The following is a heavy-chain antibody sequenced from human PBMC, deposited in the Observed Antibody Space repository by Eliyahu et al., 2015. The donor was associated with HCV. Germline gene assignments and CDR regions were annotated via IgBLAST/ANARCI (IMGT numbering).Heavy chain of an antibody. D-gene: IGHD2-2*01. V-gene: IGHV1-69*01. Sequence: QVQLVQSGAEVKKPGSSVKVSCRASGGTFXSYAISWVRQAPGQGLEWMGGIIPIFGTANYAQKFQGRVTITAAESTRTAYMDLSSLRSEDTAVYYCARGGNVVVVPVGNYYGMDVWGQGTTVTVSS. CDR3: ARGGNVVVVPVGNYYGMDV. CDR1: GGTFXSYA. CDR2: IIPIFGTA. J-gene: IGHJ6*02.